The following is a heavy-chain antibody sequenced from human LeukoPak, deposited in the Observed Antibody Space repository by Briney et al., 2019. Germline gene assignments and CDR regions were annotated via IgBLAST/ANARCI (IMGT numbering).Heavy chain of an antibody. D-gene: IGHD6-6*01. CDR3: ARADKIKQLVFSVGLNWFDP. CDR2: IYYSGST. Sequence: SETLSLTCTVSGGSISSSSYYWGWIRQPPGKGLEWIGSIYYSGSTYYNPSLKSRVTISVDTSKNQFSLKLSSVTAADTAVYYCARADKIKQLVFSVGLNWFDPWGQGTLVTVSS. CDR1: GGSISSSSYY. V-gene: IGHV4-39*07. J-gene: IGHJ5*02.